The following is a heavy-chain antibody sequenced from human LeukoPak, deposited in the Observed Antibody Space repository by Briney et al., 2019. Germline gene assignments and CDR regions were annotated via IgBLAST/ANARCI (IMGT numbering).Heavy chain of an antibody. CDR2: INHSGSI. J-gene: IGHJ4*02. Sequence: SETLSLTCAVYGGSFSGYYWSWIRQPPGKGLEWIGEINHSGSINYNPSLKSRVTISVDTSKNQFSLKLSSVTAADTAVYYCARGPHSGSSLSDYWGQGTLVTVSS. V-gene: IGHV4-34*01. D-gene: IGHD1-26*01. CDR1: GGSFSGYY. CDR3: ARGPHSGSSLSDY.